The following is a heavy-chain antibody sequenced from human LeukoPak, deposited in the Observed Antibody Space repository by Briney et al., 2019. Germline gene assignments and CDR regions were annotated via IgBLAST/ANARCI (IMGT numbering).Heavy chain of an antibody. CDR1: GFTLSSYN. CDR2: ITTSIDII. J-gene: IGHJ4*02. V-gene: IGHV3-48*02. CDR3: VRDHNYYFGY. Sequence: PGGSLRLSCAASGFTLSSYNMNWVRQAPREGLEWISYITTSIDIISYADSVKGRFTISRDNAKNSLYLQMDSLRDEDTAVYYCVRDHNYYFGYWGQGILVTVSA.